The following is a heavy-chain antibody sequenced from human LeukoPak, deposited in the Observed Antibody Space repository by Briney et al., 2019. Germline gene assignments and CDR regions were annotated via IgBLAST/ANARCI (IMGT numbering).Heavy chain of an antibody. V-gene: IGHV3-30*18. Sequence: GRSLRLSCAASGFTFSSYGMHWVRQAPGKGLEWVAVISYDGSNKYYADSVKGRFTISRDNSKNTLYLQMNSLRAEDTAVYYCAKVCYSTGAFDIWGQGTMVTVSS. D-gene: IGHD6-19*01. CDR2: ISYDGSNK. J-gene: IGHJ3*02. CDR3: AKVCYSTGAFDI. CDR1: GFTFSSYG.